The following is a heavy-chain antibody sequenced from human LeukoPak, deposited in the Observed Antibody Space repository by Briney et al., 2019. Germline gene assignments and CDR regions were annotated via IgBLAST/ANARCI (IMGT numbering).Heavy chain of an antibody. CDR2: INHSGST. V-gene: IGHV4-34*01. J-gene: IGHJ3*02. D-gene: IGHD3-3*01. CDR3: ARGLYYDFWSGYHDAFDI. CDR1: GGSFSGYY. Sequence: SETLSLTCAVYGGSFSGYYWSWIRQPPGKGLEWIGEINHSGSTNYNPSLKSRVTISVDTSKNQFSLKLSSVTAADTAVYYCARGLYYDFWSGYHDAFDIWGQGTMVTVSS.